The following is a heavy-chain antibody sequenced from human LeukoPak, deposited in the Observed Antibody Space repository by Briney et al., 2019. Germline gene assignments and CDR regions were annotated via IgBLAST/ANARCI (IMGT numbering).Heavy chain of an antibody. CDR3: ARFTMVRGVINRFGP. CDR2: ISAYNGNT. Sequence: ASVKVSYKASGYTFTSYGISWVRQAPGQGLEWMGWISAYNGNTNYARKLLGRVTMTTDTSTSTAYMELRSLRSDDTALYYCARFTMVRGVINRFGPWRQGHLATVSS. V-gene: IGHV1-18*01. J-gene: IGHJ5*02. CDR1: GYTFTSYG. D-gene: IGHD3-10*01.